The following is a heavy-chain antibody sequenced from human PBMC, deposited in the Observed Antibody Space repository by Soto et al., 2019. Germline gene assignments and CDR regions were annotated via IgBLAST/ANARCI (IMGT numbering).Heavy chain of an antibody. Sequence: QVQLQQWGAGPLRPLETLSLTCGVSGGSFSGYYWAWIRQSPGKGLEWIGEINDRGSSNYNPSLKSRVSISVDPSKNHFSLNLRSVTAADTAVYYGARESHDILTGPPWVWYFDLWGRGTRVTVSS. V-gene: IGHV4-34*01. CDR3: ARESHDILTGPPWVWYFDL. CDR1: GGSFSGYY. J-gene: IGHJ2*01. CDR2: INDRGSS. D-gene: IGHD3-9*01.